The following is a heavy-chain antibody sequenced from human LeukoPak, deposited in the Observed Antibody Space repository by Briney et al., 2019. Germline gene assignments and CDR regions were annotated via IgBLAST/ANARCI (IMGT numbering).Heavy chain of an antibody. Sequence: SETLSLTCAVSVDSISNNNWWTWVRQPPGKGLEWIGETNGGGSSNYSPSLKSRVTISVDKSKNQFSLKLDSVTAADTAVYYCARAKWFDPWGQGTLVTVSS. CDR3: ARAKWFDP. CDR2: TNGGGSS. V-gene: IGHV4-4*02. CDR1: VDSISNNNW. J-gene: IGHJ5*02.